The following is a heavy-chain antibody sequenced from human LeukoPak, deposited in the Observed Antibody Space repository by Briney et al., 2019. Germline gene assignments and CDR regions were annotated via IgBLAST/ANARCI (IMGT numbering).Heavy chain of an antibody. CDR3: AKLKAAAAGPLDY. J-gene: IGHJ4*02. D-gene: IGHD6-13*01. V-gene: IGHV3-23*01. CDR2: LSGSGAGT. Sequence: GGSLRLSCAASGFTFSDYALGWVRQAPGRGLEWVATLSGSGAGTYYSDSVQGRFTISRDNSKRTLFLQMNSLRAEDTAVYYCAKLKAAAAGPLDYWGQGTLVTVSS. CDR1: GFTFSDYA.